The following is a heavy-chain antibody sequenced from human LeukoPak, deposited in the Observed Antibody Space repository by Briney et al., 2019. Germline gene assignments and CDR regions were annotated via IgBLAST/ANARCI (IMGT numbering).Heavy chain of an antibody. CDR3: ARGKGLLN. V-gene: IGHV3-7*03. D-gene: IGHD2-21*01. Sequence: PGGSLRLSCAASGFTFRSYWMSWVRQAPAKGLEWVANIKQDGSEKYYVDSVKGRFTISRDNARNSLYLQMNSLRAEDTAVYYCARGKGLLNWGQGTLVTVSS. CDR1: GFTFRSYW. J-gene: IGHJ4*02. CDR2: IKQDGSEK.